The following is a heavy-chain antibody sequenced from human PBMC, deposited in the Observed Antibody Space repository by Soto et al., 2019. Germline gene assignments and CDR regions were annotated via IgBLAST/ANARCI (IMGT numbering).Heavy chain of an antibody. V-gene: IGHV3-23*01. CDR3: AKRGSPYFNDDPFDI. CDR1: GFSFRNFA. Sequence: GGSLRLSCVAPGFSFRNFAMSWIRQAPGKGLEWISGISDTGSHIYYADSVRGRFSISRDNPKITLYLQMNSLRVNDTAVYYCAKRGSPYFNDDPFDIGGQGTMVNVSS. D-gene: IGHD1-1*01. J-gene: IGHJ3*02. CDR2: ISDTGSHI.